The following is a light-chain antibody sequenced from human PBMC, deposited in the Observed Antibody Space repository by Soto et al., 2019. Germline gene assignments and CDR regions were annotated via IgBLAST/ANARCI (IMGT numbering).Light chain of an antibody. J-gene: IGKJ5*01. CDR1: QSVLYSSNNKNY. Sequence: DIVMTQSPDSLAVSLGERATINCKSSQSVLYSSNNKNYLAWYQQKPGQPPKLLIYWASTRESGDPDRFSGSGSGTDFTLTISSLQAEDVAVSYCQQYYSTPPITFGQGTRLEIK. CDR3: QQYYSTPPIT. CDR2: WAS. V-gene: IGKV4-1*01.